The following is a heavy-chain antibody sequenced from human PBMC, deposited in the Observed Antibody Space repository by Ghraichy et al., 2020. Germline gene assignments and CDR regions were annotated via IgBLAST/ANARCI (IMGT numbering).Heavy chain of an antibody. CDR3: AKDASPLLRYFDWSPMGDGEGFYFDY. CDR2: ISGSGGST. Sequence: GGSLRLSCAASGFTFSSYAMSWVRQAPGKGLEWVSAISGSGGSTYYADSVKGRFTISRDNSKNTLYLQMNSLRAEDTAVYYCAKDASPLLRYFDWSPMGDGEGFYFDYWGQGTLVTVSS. D-gene: IGHD3-9*01. V-gene: IGHV3-23*01. J-gene: IGHJ4*02. CDR1: GFTFSSYA.